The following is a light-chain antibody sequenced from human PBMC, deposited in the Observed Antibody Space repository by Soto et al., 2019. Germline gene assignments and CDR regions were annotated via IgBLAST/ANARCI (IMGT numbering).Light chain of an antibody. J-gene: IGKJ3*01. Sequence: EIVLTQSPGTLSLSPGERANLSCRASQSLSNIYLAWYQQKPGQAPRVLIYGVSTRATGIPDRFSGSGSGTDFTLTISRLEPEDFAVYYCQQYGTLPFTFGPGTKVDIK. V-gene: IGKV3-20*01. CDR1: QSLSNIY. CDR2: GVS. CDR3: QQYGTLPFT.